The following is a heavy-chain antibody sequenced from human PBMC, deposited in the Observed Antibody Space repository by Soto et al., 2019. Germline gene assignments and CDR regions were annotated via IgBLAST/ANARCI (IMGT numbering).Heavy chain of an antibody. J-gene: IGHJ6*02. CDR3: AIPAPSPLPADIRRTTHYGMDV. V-gene: IGHV5-51*01. CDR1: GYSFTSYW. Sequence: PGESLKISCKGSGYSFTSYWIGWVRQMPGKGLEWIGIIYPGDSDTRYSPSFQGQVTISADKSISTAYLQWSSLKASDTAMYYCAIPAPSPLPADIRRTTHYGMDVWGQGTTVTVSS. CDR2: IYPGDSDT. D-gene: IGHD2-2*01.